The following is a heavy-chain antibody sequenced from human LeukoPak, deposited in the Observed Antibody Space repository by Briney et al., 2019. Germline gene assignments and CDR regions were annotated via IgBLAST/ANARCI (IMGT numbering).Heavy chain of an antibody. V-gene: IGHV3-15*01. J-gene: IGHJ4*02. Sequence: GSLRLSCAASGFTVSSNYMSWVRQAPGKGLEWVGRIKSKTDGGTTDYAAPVKGRFTISRDDSKNTLYLQMNSLKTEDTAVYYCTTDIDQLLSEDGFDYWGQGTLVTVSS. CDR3: TTDIDQLLSEDGFDY. CDR1: GFTVSSNY. D-gene: IGHD2-2*01. CDR2: IKSKTDGGTT.